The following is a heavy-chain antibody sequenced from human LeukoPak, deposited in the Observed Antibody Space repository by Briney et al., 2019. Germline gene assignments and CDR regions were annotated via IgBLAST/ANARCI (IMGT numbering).Heavy chain of an antibody. CDR2: INHSGST. D-gene: IGHD3-3*01. J-gene: IGHJ5*02. CDR1: GGSFSGYY. Sequence: SETLSLTCAVYGGSFSGYYWSWIRQPPGKGLEWIGEINHSGSTNYNPSLKSRVTISVDTSKNQFSLKLSSVTAADTAVHYCARGSYYDFWSGNWFDPWGQGTLVTVSS. CDR3: ARGSYYDFWSGNWFDP. V-gene: IGHV4-34*01.